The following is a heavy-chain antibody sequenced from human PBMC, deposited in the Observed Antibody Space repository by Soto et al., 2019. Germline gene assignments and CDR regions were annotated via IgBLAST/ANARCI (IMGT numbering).Heavy chain of an antibody. J-gene: IGHJ6*02. CDR3: TTDRSPAFSYYYYGMDV. CDR1: GFTFSNAW. CDR2: IKSKTDGGTT. Sequence: GGSLRLSCAASGFTFSNAWMNWVRQAPGKGLEWVGRIKSKTDGGTTDYAAPVKGRFTISRDDSKNTLYLQMNSLKTEDTAVYYCTTDRSPAFSYYYYGMDVWGQGTTVTVSS. D-gene: IGHD2-15*01. V-gene: IGHV3-15*07.